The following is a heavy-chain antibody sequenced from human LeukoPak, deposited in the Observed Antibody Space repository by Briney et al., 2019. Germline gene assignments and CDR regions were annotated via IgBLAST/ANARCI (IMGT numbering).Heavy chain of an antibody. Sequence: PGGSLRLSCEASGFRISAYGIHWVRQAPGKGLEWVALIRYNGRNQYYADSVKGRFTISRDNSKNTLYLQMNSLRAKDTAVYYCARDAGGYYYDSSLGQDYYYGMDVWGQGTTVTVSS. CDR2: IRYNGRNQ. J-gene: IGHJ6*02. D-gene: IGHD3-22*01. CDR3: ARDAGGYYYDSSLGQDYYYGMDV. CDR1: GFRISAYG. V-gene: IGHV3-30*02.